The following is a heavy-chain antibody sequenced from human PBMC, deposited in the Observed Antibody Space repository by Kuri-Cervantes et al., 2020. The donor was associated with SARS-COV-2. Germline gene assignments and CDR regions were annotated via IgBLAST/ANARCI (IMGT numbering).Heavy chain of an antibody. CDR2: IKQDGSER. Sequence: GGSLRLCCAASGFTFSSYWMSWVRQAPGKGLEWVANIKQDGSERYYVDSVKGRFTISRDNAKNSLYLQMNSLRAEDTAVYYCARGSAAAGNYYYGMDVWGQGTTVTVSS. V-gene: IGHV3-7*05. J-gene: IGHJ6*02. CDR3: ARGSAAAGNYYYGMDV. D-gene: IGHD6-13*01. CDR1: GFTFSSYW.